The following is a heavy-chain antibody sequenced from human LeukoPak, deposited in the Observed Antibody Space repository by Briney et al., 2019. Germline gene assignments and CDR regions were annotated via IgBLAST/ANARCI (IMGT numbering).Heavy chain of an antibody. V-gene: IGHV3-23*01. D-gene: IGHD2-21*02. CDR3: ATRGVIVVVASTRDY. CDR1: RFTFSTYA. J-gene: IGHJ4*02. Sequence: RGSLRLSSAASRFTFSTYAMSSVPQAPGKGLEWVSDIRVSVVSTYYADSLKSRFTTSRDNTKNTLYLQMNSLRAEDTAVYYCATRGVIVVVASTRDYWGQGTLVTVSS. CDR2: IRVSVVST.